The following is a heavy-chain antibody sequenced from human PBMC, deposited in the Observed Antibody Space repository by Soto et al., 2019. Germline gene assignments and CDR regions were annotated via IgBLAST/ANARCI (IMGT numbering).Heavy chain of an antibody. CDR3: ARPTYYYDSSGYSPYYYGMDV. Sequence: GESLKISCKGSGYSFTSYWISWVRQMPGKGLEWIGMFYPIDSYTNYSPSFQGHVTISADKSISTAYLQWSSLKASDTAMYYCARPTYYYDSSGYSPYYYGMDVWGQGTTVTVSS. V-gene: IGHV5-10-1*01. J-gene: IGHJ6*02. CDR2: FYPIDSYT. D-gene: IGHD3-22*01. CDR1: GYSFTSYW.